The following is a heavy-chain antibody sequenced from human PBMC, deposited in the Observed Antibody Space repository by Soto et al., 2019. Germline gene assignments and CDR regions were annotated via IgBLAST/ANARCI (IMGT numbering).Heavy chain of an antibody. CDR3: APWGRRGWYDGS. CDR1: GGSVSSGNYY. V-gene: IGHV4-31*03. J-gene: IGHJ4*02. CDR2: IYYTTSA. D-gene: IGHD6-19*01. Sequence: QMQLRESGPGLVKPSQTLSLNCSVSGGSVSSGNYYWTWLRQHPGKGLQWLASIYYTTSASYNPSLESRLTVSIDTTENEFSLRLASVSAADEAGYYCAPWGRRGWYDGSWRQGALINVSS.